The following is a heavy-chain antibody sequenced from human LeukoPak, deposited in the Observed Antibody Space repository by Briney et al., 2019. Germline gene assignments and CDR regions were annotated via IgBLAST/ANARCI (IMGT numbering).Heavy chain of an antibody. V-gene: IGHV3-23*01. Sequence: GGSLRLSCAASGFTFSSYAMSWVRQAPGKGLEWASAISGSGGSTYYADSVKGRFTISRDNSKNTLYLQMNSLRAEDTAVYYCAKDQTTVVTQGDAFDIWGQGTMVTVSS. D-gene: IGHD4-23*01. CDR1: GFTFSSYA. J-gene: IGHJ3*02. CDR2: ISGSGGST. CDR3: AKDQTTVVTQGDAFDI.